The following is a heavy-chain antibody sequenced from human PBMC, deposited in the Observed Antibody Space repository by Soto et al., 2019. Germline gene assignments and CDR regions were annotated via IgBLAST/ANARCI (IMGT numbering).Heavy chain of an antibody. V-gene: IGHV1-69*04. D-gene: IGHD4-17*01. CDR1: GGTFSSYT. CDR2: IIPILGIS. Sequence: ASVKVSWKASGGTFSSYTITWVRQAPGQGPEWMGRIIPILGISNYAQKFQGRVTITADKSTSTAYMELSSLRSEDTAVYYCATDGPYGGKNYFDYWGQGTLVTVSS. J-gene: IGHJ4*02. CDR3: ATDGPYGGKNYFDY.